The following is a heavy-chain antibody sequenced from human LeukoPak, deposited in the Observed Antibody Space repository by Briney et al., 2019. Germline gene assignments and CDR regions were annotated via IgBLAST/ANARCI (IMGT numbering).Heavy chain of an antibody. V-gene: IGHV4-61*01. Sequence: PSETLSLTCTVSGGSVSSGSYYWSWIRQPPGKGLEWIGYIYYSASTNYNPSLKSRVTISVDTSKNQFSLKLSSVTAADTAVYYCARERSGSYYDYWGQGTLVTVSS. D-gene: IGHD1-26*01. CDR3: ARERSGSYYDY. J-gene: IGHJ4*02. CDR2: IYYSAST. CDR1: GGSVSSGSYY.